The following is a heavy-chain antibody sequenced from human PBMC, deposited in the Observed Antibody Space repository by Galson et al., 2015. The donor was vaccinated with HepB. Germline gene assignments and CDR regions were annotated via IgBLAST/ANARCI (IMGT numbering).Heavy chain of an antibody. D-gene: IGHD4-17*01. CDR1: GFTFNTFD. J-gene: IGHJ4*01. CDR2: IWFDGSNI. V-gene: IGHV3-33*01. CDR3: VREDPYGDFNVFDP. Sequence: SLRLSCAASGFTFNTFDMHWVRQPPGKGLEWVGVIWFDGSNIYYADSMKGRFTISRDNSKSTLFLEVNSLRVEDTATYYCVREDPYGDFNVFDPWGRGTLVTVSS.